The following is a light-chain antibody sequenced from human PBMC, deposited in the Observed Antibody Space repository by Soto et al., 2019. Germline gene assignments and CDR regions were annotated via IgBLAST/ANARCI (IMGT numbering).Light chain of an antibody. J-gene: IGKJ5*01. V-gene: IGKV3-20*01. Sequence: ESVLTQSPGTLSLSPGERATLSCRASQSVSNNFLAWYQRRPGQAPRLVIYGASSRMTGIPDRFSGSGSGTDFTLTINRLEPEDFAIYYCQQYGSPPITFGQGTRLRLN. CDR2: GAS. CDR1: QSVSNNF. CDR3: QQYGSPPIT.